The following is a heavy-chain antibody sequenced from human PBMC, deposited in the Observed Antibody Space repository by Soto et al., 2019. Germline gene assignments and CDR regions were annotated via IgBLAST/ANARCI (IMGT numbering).Heavy chain of an antibody. CDR1: GFTFSSYG. V-gene: IGHV3-30*03. D-gene: IGHD1-26*01. J-gene: IGHJ6*02. CDR2: ISYDGRNK. CDR3: ARDQGSGSYYVSYYYYGMDV. Sequence: LRLSCAASGFTFSSYGMHWVRQAPGKGLEWVAVISYDGRNKYYADAVKGRFTISRDNAKNSLYLQMNSLRAEDTAVYYCARDQGSGSYYVSYYYYGMDVWGQGTTVTVSS.